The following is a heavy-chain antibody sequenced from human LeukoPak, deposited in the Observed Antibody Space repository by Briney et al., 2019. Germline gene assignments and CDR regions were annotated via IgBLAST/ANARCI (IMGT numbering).Heavy chain of an antibody. CDR2: IYYSGNT. Sequence: KPSETLSLTCTVSGGSITSFYWSWIRQPPGKGLEWIGYIYYSGNTNYNPSLKSRVTISVDRSKNQFSLKLSSVTAADTAVYYCARSPLYSSSWRYNWFDPWGQGTLVTVSS. J-gene: IGHJ5*02. V-gene: IGHV4-59*08. CDR1: GGSITSFY. D-gene: IGHD6-13*01. CDR3: ARSPLYSSSWRYNWFDP.